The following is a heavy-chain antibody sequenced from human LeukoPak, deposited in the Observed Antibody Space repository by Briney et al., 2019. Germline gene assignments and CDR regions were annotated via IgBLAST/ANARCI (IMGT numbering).Heavy chain of an antibody. D-gene: IGHD3-22*01. J-gene: IGHJ4*02. CDR1: GYTLTELS. V-gene: IGHV1-24*01. CDR3: ATYLMDYYDSSGYYSY. CDR2: FDPEDGET. Sequence: ASVTVSFKVSGYTLTELSMHWARQAPGKGLEWMGGFDPEDGETIYAQKFQGRVTMTEDTSTDTAYMELSSLRSEDTAVYYCATYLMDYYDSSGYYSYWGQGTLVTVSS.